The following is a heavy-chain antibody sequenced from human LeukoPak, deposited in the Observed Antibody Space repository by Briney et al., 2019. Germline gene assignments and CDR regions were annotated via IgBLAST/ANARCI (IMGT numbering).Heavy chain of an antibody. V-gene: IGHV1-2*02. CDR3: ARSAYGGNSQFDY. CDR1: GYSFTNYY. D-gene: IGHD4-23*01. CDR2: INPNSGGT. J-gene: IGHJ4*02. Sequence: ASVKVSCKASGYSFTNYYMHWVRQAPGQGLEWMGWINPNSGGTNYAQKFQGRVTMTRDTSISTAYMELSRLRSDDTAVYYCARSAYGGNSQFDYWGQGTLVTVSS.